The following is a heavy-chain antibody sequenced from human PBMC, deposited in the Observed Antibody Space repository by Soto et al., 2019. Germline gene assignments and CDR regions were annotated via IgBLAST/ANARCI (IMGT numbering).Heavy chain of an antibody. CDR1: GFTFSGYG. V-gene: IGHV3-33*08. J-gene: IGHJ4*02. CDR3: ERDWHVGSGWQLTADY. Sequence: PGGSLRLSCAASGFTFSGYGMHWVRQAPGKGLEWVSFIWYDGSNKYYAESVKGRFTISRDNSKNKLYLQMNSLRAEDTAVYYCERDWHVGSGWQLTADYWGQGTLVTVSS. CDR2: IWYDGSNK. D-gene: IGHD6-19*01.